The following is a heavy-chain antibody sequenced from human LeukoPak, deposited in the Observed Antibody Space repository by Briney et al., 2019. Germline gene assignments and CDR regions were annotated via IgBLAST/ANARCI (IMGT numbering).Heavy chain of an antibody. D-gene: IGHD4-11*01. J-gene: IGHJ4*02. CDR3: ARDRDYSNYPFDY. V-gene: IGHV3-7*01. CDR1: GFTFSSYW. Sequence: PGGSLRLSCAASGFTFSSYWMSWVRQAPGKGLEWVANIKQDGSEKYYVDSVKGRFTISRDNAKNSLYPQMNSLRAEDTAVYYCARDRDYSNYPFDYWGQGTLVTVSS. CDR2: IKQDGSEK.